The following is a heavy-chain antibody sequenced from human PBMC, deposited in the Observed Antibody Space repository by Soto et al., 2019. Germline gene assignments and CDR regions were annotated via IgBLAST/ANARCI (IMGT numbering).Heavy chain of an antibody. D-gene: IGHD6-13*01. J-gene: IGHJ4*02. Sequence: QLQLVESGGGVVQPWRSLRLSCAASGFTFSDYGMHWVRQATGTGLERLAVISYDGRDKYYADAVKGRFTISRDNSKNRPYLQMNSLRAEDTAVYYCEQMERLFEYWGQGTLVTVSS. CDR2: ISYDGRDK. V-gene: IGHV3-30*03. CDR1: GFTFSDYG. CDR3: EQMERLFEY.